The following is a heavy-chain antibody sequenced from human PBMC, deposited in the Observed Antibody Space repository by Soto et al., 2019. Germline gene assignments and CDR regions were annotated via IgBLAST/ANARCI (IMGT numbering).Heavy chain of an antibody. CDR2: ISAAGDP. Sequence: EVQLVESGGGLVQPGGSLRLSCDASGLTFRNYDIHWVRQGTGKGLAWVSGISAAGDPDYADSVEGRFTISRENAQNSFFLQMNRLRVCDTAVYYCARTDRDFYGMDVWGQGTTVIVSS. CDR1: GLTFRNYD. J-gene: IGHJ6*02. V-gene: IGHV3-13*05. CDR3: ARTDRDFYGMDV.